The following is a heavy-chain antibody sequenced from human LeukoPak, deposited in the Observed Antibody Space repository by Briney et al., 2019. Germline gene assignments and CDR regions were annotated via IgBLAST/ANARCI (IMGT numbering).Heavy chain of an antibody. Sequence: GGSLRLSCVASGFTYSSHHMNWVRQTPGKGLESVATIKPDGSEKYYVDSVKGRFTISRDNAKSSLYLQMNSLRAEDTGVYFCARMSSYCDYWGQGTLVTVSS. CDR3: ARMSSYCDY. V-gene: IGHV3-7*01. D-gene: IGHD2-2*01. CDR1: GFTYSSHH. CDR2: IKPDGSEK. J-gene: IGHJ4*02.